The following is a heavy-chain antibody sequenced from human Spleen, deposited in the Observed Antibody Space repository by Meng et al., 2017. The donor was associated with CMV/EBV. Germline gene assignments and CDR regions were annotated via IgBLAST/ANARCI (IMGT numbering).Heavy chain of an antibody. V-gene: IGHV3-30-3*01. D-gene: IGHD5-24*01. J-gene: IGHJ3*02. CDR1: GFDFNTNT. Sequence: GESLKISCAASGFDFNTNTMHWVRQAPGKGLEWVSLISDDGINKYYADSVKGRFTMSRDNSKNTLYLQLTTLTTDDTAMYYCARTRDGYNWFDAFDIWGQGTMVTVSS. CDR2: ISDDGINK. CDR3: ARTRDGYNWFDAFDI.